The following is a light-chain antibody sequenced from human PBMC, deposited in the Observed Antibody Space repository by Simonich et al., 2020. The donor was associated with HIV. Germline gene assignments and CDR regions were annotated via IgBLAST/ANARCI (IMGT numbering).Light chain of an antibody. Sequence: SYELKQPPSVSVSPGQTARITCSGDALPKQYAHWYQQKPGQAPVLVIDKDSERPSWIPERFSGSSSGTTVTLTISGVQAEDEADYYCQSADSSGTWVFGGGTKLTVL. CDR2: KDS. J-gene: IGLJ3*02. CDR3: QSADSSGTWV. CDR1: ALPKQY. V-gene: IGLV3-25*03.